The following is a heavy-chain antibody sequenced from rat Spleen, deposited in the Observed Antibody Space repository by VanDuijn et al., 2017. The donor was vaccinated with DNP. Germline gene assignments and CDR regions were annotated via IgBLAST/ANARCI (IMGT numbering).Heavy chain of an antibody. Sequence: EVQVLESGGGLVQPGNSLKLSCATSGFTFSDYYMAWVRQTPTKGLDWVASISSDGSHTYYRDSVKGRFTISRDNAKSSLYLQMDSLRSEDTATYYCTTHQLPGYNPLAMDAWGQGTSVTASS. CDR1: GFTFSDYY. D-gene: IGHD1-4*01. J-gene: IGHJ4*01. CDR3: TTHQLPGYNPLAMDA. V-gene: IGHV5-20*01. CDR2: ISSDGSHT.